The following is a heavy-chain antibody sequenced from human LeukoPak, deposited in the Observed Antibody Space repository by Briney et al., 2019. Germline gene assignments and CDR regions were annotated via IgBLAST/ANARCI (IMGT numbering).Heavy chain of an antibody. D-gene: IGHD4-23*01. Sequence: PGGSLRLSCAASGFTFSSYEMNWVRQAPGKGLEWVSYISSSGSTIYYADSVKGRFTISRDNAKNSLYLQMNSLRAEDTAVYYCARATSTVVTSYELDCWGQGTLVTVSS. J-gene: IGHJ4*02. CDR2: ISSSGSTI. CDR3: ARATSTVVTSYELDC. CDR1: GFTFSSYE. V-gene: IGHV3-48*03.